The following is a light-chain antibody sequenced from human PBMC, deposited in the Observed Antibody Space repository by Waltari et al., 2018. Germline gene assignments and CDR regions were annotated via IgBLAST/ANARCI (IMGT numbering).Light chain of an antibody. J-gene: IGKJ1*01. CDR2: DAS. V-gene: IGKV3-20*01. CDR1: QSVGKS. CDR3: QHYVNLPVT. Sequence: SCRASQSVGKSLAWYQQRPGQAPRLLIYDASTRATATPGRFSGSGFGTDFSLAISSLEPEDFAVYFCQHYVNLPVTFGQGTKVEI.